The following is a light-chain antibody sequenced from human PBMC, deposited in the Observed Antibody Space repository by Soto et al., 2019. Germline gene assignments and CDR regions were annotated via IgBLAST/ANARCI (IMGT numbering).Light chain of an antibody. CDR1: QSINIY. CDR2: GAS. Sequence: IQRTQSPSSLSASVGDSVTVTCRASQSINIYLNWYQQKPGKAPTLLIYGASSLQSGVPSRFTGGGSRTDFTLTISSLQPADFATYYCQQSYRSPYTFGQGTKLEIK. CDR3: QQSYRSPYT. J-gene: IGKJ2*01. V-gene: IGKV1-39*01.